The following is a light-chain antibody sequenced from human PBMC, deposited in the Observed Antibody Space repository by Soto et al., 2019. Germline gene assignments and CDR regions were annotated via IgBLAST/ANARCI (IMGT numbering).Light chain of an antibody. V-gene: IGKV1-8*01. J-gene: IGKJ4*01. Sequence: AIRMTQSPSSFSASTGDRVTITCRASQGISSYLAWYQQKPGKAPKLLIYAASTLQSGVPSRFSGSGSGTDFTLTISCLQSEDFATYYCQQYHRGRTFGGGTKVDIK. CDR2: AAS. CDR1: QGISSY. CDR3: QQYHRGRT.